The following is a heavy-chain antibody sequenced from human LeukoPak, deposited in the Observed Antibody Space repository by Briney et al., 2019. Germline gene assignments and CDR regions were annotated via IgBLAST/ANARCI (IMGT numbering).Heavy chain of an antibody. D-gene: IGHD6-25*01. J-gene: IGHJ4*02. V-gene: IGHV3-11*01. Sequence: GGSLRLSCAASGFTFSDYYMSWIRQAPGKGLEWVSYISSSGSTIYYADSVKGRFTISRDNAKNSLYLQMNSLRAEDTAVYYCARVEGSLIVAAAGPDYWGQGTLVTVSS. CDR3: ARVEGSLIVAAAGPDY. CDR2: ISSSGSTI. CDR1: GFTFSDYY.